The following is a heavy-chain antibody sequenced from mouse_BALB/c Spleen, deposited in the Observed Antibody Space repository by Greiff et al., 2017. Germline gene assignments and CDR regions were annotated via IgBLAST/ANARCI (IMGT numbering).Heavy chain of an antibody. D-gene: IGHD1-1*01. CDR2: IWAGGST. Sequence: VQLKESGPGLVAPSQSLSITCTVSGFSLTSYGVHWVRQPPGKGLEWLGVIWAGGSTNYNSALMSRLSISKDNSKSQVFLKMNSLQTDDTAMYYCARGGRTTVVHMDYWGQGTSVTVSS. CDR1: GFSLTSYG. V-gene: IGHV2-9*02. J-gene: IGHJ4*01. CDR3: ARGGRTTVVHMDY.